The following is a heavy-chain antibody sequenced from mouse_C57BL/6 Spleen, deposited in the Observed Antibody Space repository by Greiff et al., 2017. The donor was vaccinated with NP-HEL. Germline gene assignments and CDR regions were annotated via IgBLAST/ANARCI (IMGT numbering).Heavy chain of an antibody. CDR3: ARYRDYGYAGY. V-gene: IGHV1-26*01. J-gene: IGHJ2*01. CDR1: GYTFTDYY. CDR2: INPNNGGT. D-gene: IGHD2-2*01. Sequence: EVMLQQSGPELVKPGASVKISCKASGYTFTDYYMNWVKQSHGKSLEWIGDINPNNGGTSYNQKFKGKATLTVDKSSSTAYMELRSLTSEDSAVYYCARYRDYGYAGYWGQGTTLTVSS.